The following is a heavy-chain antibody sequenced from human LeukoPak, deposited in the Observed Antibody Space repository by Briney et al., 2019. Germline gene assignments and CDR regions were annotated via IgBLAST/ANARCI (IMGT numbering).Heavy chain of an antibody. D-gene: IGHD6-19*01. CDR2: IGFSDTTI. CDR3: GRVPNSGWHLDL. J-gene: IGHJ5*02. CDR1: GFSVSSYE. Sequence: GGSLRLSCAASGFSVSSYEMNWVRQAPGKGLEWVSYIGFSDTTIYYADSVKGRFTISRDNADNSVYLQVNSLRAEDTAIYYYGRVPNSGWHLDLWGQGTLVTVSS. V-gene: IGHV3-48*03.